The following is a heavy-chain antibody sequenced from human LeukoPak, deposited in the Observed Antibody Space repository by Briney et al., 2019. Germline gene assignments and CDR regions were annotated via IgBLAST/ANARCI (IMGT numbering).Heavy chain of an antibody. CDR1: GINFRTSG. V-gene: IGHV3-30*02. CDR2: IQNDGSDK. Sequence: GGSLRLSCAAPGINFRTSGMHWVRQAPGKGLEWVTFIQNDGSDKYYAASVKGRFTISRDNSKNTVYLHMNSLRADDTALYYCAREGGRAAAGRFDYWGQGTLVTVSS. D-gene: IGHD6-13*01. J-gene: IGHJ4*02. CDR3: AREGGRAAAGRFDY.